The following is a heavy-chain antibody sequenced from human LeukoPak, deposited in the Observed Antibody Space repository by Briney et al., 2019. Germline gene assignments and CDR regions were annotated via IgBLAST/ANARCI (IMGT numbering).Heavy chain of an antibody. CDR2: INVDTP. CDR1: GFSLNIYS. J-gene: IGHJ5*02. V-gene: IGHV3-23*01. D-gene: IGHD3-3*01. Sequence: GGSLRLSSTTSGFSLNIYSTSGVRHAPGKGRESGSPINVDTPYYTDSVKGRVTVSRDKSSDTLYRHFNSLTAEDTAIYYWAKEYDLWHEQGNWFDTWGQGVLVTV. CDR3: AKEYDLWHEQGNWFDT.